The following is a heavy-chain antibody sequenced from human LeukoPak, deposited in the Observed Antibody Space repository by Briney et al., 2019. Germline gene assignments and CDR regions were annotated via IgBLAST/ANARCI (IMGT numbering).Heavy chain of an antibody. CDR3: ARDGSKYCSSSSCYSGHYYYGMDV. Sequence: GGSLRLSCAASGFTFSSYAMSWVRQAPGKGLEWVSYITSGSTIYYADSVKGRFTISRDNAKSSLYLQMNSLRAEDTAVYYCARDGSKYCSSSSCYSGHYYYGMDVWGQGTTVTVSS. CDR2: ITSGSTI. V-gene: IGHV3-48*04. D-gene: IGHD2-2*01. J-gene: IGHJ6*02. CDR1: GFTFSSYA.